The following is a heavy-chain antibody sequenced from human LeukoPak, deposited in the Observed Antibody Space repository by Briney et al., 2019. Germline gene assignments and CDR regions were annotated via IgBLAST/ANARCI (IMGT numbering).Heavy chain of an antibody. V-gene: IGHV3-23*01. CDR2: ISGSGGST. CDR3: AKASIPMIVVVIIAFDI. CDR1: GFTFSSYA. Sequence: PGGSLRLSCAASGFTFSSYAMSWVRQAPGKGLEWVSAISGSGGSTYYADSVKGRFTISRDNSKNTLYLQMNSLRAEDTAVYYCAKASIPMIVVVIIAFDIWGQGTMVTVSS. J-gene: IGHJ3*02. D-gene: IGHD3-22*01.